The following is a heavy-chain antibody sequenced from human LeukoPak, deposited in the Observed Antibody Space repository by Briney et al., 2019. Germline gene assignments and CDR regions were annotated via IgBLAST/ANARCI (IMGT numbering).Heavy chain of an antibody. CDR3: ARRRRGMYSSFDY. J-gene: IGHJ4*02. V-gene: IGHV1-69*13. Sequence: SVRVSCKASGGTFSIYSISWVRQAPGQGLDWMGGIIPILGTANYAQKFQGRVMITADESTSTAYMELSSLRSEDTAVYYCARRRRGMYSSFDYWGQGTLVTVSS. CDR2: IIPILGTA. D-gene: IGHD6-13*01. CDR1: GGTFSIYS.